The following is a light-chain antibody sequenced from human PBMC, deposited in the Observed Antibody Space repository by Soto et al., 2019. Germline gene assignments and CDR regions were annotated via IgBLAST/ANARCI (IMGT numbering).Light chain of an antibody. CDR3: QQYGSSRVT. CDR1: QSVSSN. V-gene: IGKV3-15*01. Sequence: EIVMTQSPATLSVSPCERATLSSRASQSVSSNLAWYQQKPGQAPRLLIYGASTRATGIPARFSGSGSGTDFTLTISRLEPEDFAVYYCQQYGSSRVTFGPGTKVDIK. CDR2: GAS. J-gene: IGKJ3*01.